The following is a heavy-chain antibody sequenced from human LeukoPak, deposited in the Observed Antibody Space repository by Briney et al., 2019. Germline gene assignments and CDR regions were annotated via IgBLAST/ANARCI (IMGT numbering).Heavy chain of an antibody. V-gene: IGHV4-4*02. CDR1: GGSISSSNW. D-gene: IGHD6-13*01. Sequence: SETLSLTCAVSGGSISSSNWWSWVRQPPGKGLEWIGEIYHSGSTNYNPSLKSRVTISVDKSKNQFSLKLSSVTAADTAVYYCARDCIAAAGDAFDIWGQGTMVTVSS. CDR3: ARDCIAAAGDAFDI. J-gene: IGHJ3*02. CDR2: IYHSGST.